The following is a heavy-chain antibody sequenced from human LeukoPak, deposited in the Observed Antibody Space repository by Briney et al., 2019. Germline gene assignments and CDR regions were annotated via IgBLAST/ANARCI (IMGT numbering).Heavy chain of an antibody. CDR3: ARGSGSYYEDYDY. D-gene: IGHD1-26*01. J-gene: IGHJ4*02. CDR1: GGSFSGYY. CDR2: INHSGST. Sequence: SETLSLTCAVYGGSFSGYYWSWIRQPPGKGLEWIGEINHSGSTNYNPSLKSRVTISVDTSKNQFSLKLSSVTAADTAVYYCARGSGSYYEDYDYWGQGTLVTVSS. V-gene: IGHV4-34*01.